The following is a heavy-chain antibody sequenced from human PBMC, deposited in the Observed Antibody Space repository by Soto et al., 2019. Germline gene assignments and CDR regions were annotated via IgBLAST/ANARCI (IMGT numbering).Heavy chain of an antibody. D-gene: IGHD4-17*01. J-gene: IGHJ4*02. CDR2: ISAYNCNT. CDR1: GYTFTSYG. V-gene: IGHV1-18*01. Sequence: QVQLVQSGAEVKKPGASVKVSCKASGYTFTSYGISWVRQAPRQGLEWMGWISAYNCNTHYAQKLQGRVTMTTDTSPSTAYTELRRLRSDYTAVYYCARASLPTREWGQGTLVTVSS. CDR3: ARASLPTRE.